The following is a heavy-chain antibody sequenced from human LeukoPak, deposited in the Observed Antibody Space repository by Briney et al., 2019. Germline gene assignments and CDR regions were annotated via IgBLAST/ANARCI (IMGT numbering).Heavy chain of an antibody. J-gene: IGHJ4*02. CDR2: ISYDGSNK. V-gene: IGHV3-30*04. D-gene: IGHD4-17*01. CDR3: ARGPAYGDDEFDY. CDR1: GFTFSSYA. Sequence: PGRSLRLSCAASGFTFSSYAMHWVRQAPGKGLEWVAVISYDGSNKYYADSVKGRFTISRDNSKNTLYLQMNSLRAEDTAVYYCARGPAYGDDEFDYWGQGTLVTVSS.